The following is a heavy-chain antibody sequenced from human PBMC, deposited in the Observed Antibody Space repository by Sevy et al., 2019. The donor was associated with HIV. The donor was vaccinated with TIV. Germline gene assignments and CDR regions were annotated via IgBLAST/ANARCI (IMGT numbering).Heavy chain of an antibody. J-gene: IGHJ6*02. CDR1: GGSISSDSYY. CDR3: ARPSSLYYYYAMDV. Sequence: SETLSLTCIVSGGSISSDSYYWGWIRQPPGKGLEWIGSIYYTGSNYYNPSLKSRVTISSDTSKNQFSLRLSSVTAADTALYFCARPSSLYYYYAMDVWGQGTTVTVSS. CDR2: IYYTGSN. V-gene: IGHV4-39*01. D-gene: IGHD3-10*01.